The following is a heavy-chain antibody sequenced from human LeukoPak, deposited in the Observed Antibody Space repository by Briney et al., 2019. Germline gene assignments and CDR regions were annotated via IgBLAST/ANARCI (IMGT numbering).Heavy chain of an antibody. Sequence: GGSLRLSCAASGFTFSSYGMHWVRQAPGKGLEWVSAISDNGGSIFYADSVKGRFTISRDNSKNSLYLQMNSLRADDTAVYYCVKIAPDLPWGQGTLVTVS. V-gene: IGHV3-23*01. CDR2: ISDNGGSI. J-gene: IGHJ5*02. D-gene: IGHD2-21*01. CDR1: GFTFSSYG. CDR3: VKIAPDLP.